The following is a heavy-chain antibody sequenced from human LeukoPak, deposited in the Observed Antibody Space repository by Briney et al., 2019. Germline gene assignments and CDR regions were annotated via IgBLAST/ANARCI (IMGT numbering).Heavy chain of an antibody. D-gene: IGHD3-22*01. CDR2: IYYIGCT. CDR1: GGSISMYY. Sequence: SETLSLTCTVSGGSISMYYWSWIGQPPRKGLEGIGYIYYIGCTNYNLSPKSRVTIAVDASKNHFPPKLCPVTAADTSLFFCARVSQHAYDSSGYNCVGFDPWDEGNLVAVSA. J-gene: IGHJ5*02. CDR3: ARVSQHAYDSSGYNCVGFDP. V-gene: IGHV4-59*01.